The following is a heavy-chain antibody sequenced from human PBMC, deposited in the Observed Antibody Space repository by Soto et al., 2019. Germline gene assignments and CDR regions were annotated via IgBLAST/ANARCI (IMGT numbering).Heavy chain of an antibody. CDR1: GFTFSSYG. CDR2: ISYNGTNK. CDR3: AKETHHRRFGVVNY. V-gene: IGHV3-30*18. D-gene: IGHD3-3*01. J-gene: IGHJ4*02. Sequence: GGSLRLSCAASGFTFSSYGMHWVRQAPGKGLEWVAVISYNGTNKYYADSVKGRFTISRDNSKNTLYLQMNSLRAEDTAVYYCAKETHHRRFGVVNYWGQGTLVTVSS.